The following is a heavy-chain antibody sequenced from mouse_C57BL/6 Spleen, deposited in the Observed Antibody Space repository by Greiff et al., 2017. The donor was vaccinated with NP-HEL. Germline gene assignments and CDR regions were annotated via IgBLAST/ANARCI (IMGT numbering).Heavy chain of an antibody. J-gene: IGHJ3*01. CDR1: GYTFTSYT. CDR3: ARGDFDYSNPAWFAY. V-gene: IGHV1-4*01. CDR2: INPSSGYT. Sequence: QVQLQQSGAELARPGASVKMSCKASGYTFTSYTMHWVKQRPGQGLEWIGYINPSSGYTKYNQKFKDKATLTADKSSSTAYMQLSSLTSEDSAVYYCARGDFDYSNPAWFAYWGQGTLVTVSA. D-gene: IGHD2-5*01.